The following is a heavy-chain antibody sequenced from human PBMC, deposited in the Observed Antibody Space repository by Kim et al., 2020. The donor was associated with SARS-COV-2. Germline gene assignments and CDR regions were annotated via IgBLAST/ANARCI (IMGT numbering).Heavy chain of an antibody. D-gene: IGHD6-19*01. CDR3: VRHPSSGWYDY. J-gene: IGHJ4*02. V-gene: IGHV4-59*08. CDR2: IYYSGNT. Sequence: SETLSLTCTVSGGSMNSYYWSWIRQPPGKGLEWIGYIYYSGNTKYTPSLKSRVTISVDTSKNQFSLRLNSVTAADTAVYYCVRHPSSGWYDYWGQGILVT. CDR1: GGSMNSYY.